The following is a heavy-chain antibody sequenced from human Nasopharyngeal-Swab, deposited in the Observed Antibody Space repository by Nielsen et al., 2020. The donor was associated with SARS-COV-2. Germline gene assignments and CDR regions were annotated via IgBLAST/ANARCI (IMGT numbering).Heavy chain of an antibody. Sequence: ASVQVSCKASGYTFTSYGISWVRQAPGQGLEWMGWISAYNGNTNYAQKLQGRVTMTTDTSTSTAYMELRSLRSDDTAVYYCARDLVDGDYAHYYYYGMDVWGQGTTVTVSS. V-gene: IGHV1-18*01. D-gene: IGHD4-17*01. J-gene: IGHJ6*02. CDR3: ARDLVDGDYAHYYYYGMDV. CDR1: GYTFTSYG. CDR2: ISAYNGNT.